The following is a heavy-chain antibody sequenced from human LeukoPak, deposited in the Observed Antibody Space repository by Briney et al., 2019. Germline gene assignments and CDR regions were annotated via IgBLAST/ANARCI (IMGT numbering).Heavy chain of an antibody. CDR3: AKDKGGGSWPDAFDI. J-gene: IGHJ3*02. CDR1: GFTFSSYG. V-gene: IGHV3-33*06. Sequence: PGRSLRLSCAASGFTFSSYGMHWVRQALGKGLEWVAVIWYDGSNKYYADSVKGRFTISRDNSKNTLYLQMNSLRAEDTAVYYCAKDKGGGSWPDAFDIWGQGTMVTVSS. CDR2: IWYDGSNK. D-gene: IGHD2-15*01.